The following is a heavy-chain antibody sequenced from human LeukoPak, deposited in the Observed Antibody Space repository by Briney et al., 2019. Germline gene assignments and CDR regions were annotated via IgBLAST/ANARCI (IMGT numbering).Heavy chain of an antibody. D-gene: IGHD7-27*01. CDR2: ITTSDGNT. CDR3: AKDGGLWVSAHWGDS. CDR1: GFTFSSYT. V-gene: IGHV3-23*01. J-gene: IGHJ4*02. Sequence: GGSLRLSCAASGFTFSSYTMSWVRQAPGKGLEWVSTITTSDGNTYYADSVKGRFTVSRDNSKNTLYLQMNSLRAEDTAVYYCAKDGGLWVSAHWGDSWGRGPLVTVSS.